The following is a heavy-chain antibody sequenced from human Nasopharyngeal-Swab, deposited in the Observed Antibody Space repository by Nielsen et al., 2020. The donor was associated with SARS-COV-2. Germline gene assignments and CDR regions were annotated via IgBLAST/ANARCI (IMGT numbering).Heavy chain of an antibody. CDR2: ISSSGSTI. Sequence: GGSLRLSCAASGFTFSDYYMSWIRQAPGKGLEWVSYISSSGSTIYYADSVKGRFTISRDNAKNSLYLQMNSLRAEDTAVYYCARESHYDSWSGYYPSKYYYYYMDVWGKGTTVTVSS. V-gene: IGHV3-11*04. J-gene: IGHJ6*03. D-gene: IGHD3-3*01. CDR1: GFTFSDYY. CDR3: ARESHYDSWSGYYPSKYYYYYMDV.